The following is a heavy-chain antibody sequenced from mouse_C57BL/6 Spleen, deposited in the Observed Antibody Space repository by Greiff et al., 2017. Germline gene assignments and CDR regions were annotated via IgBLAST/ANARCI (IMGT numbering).Heavy chain of an antibody. CDR2: INPTNGGT. CDR1: GYTFTDYN. V-gene: IGHV1-22*01. J-gene: IGHJ4*01. Sequence: VHVKQSGPELVKPGASVKMSCKASGYTFTDYNMHWVKQSHGQSLEWIGYINPTNGGTSYNQKFKGKATLTVNKSSSTAYMELRSLTSEESAVYFWARSEPRDAMDYWGQGTSVTVSS. CDR3: ARSEPRDAMDY.